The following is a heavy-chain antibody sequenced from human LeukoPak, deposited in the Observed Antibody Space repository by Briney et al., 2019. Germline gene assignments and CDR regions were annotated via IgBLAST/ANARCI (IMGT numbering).Heavy chain of an antibody. CDR3: ARVWIPPQYYYDSSGYSRYAFDI. CDR1: GGSISSSSYY. CDR2: IYYSGST. V-gene: IGHV4-39*07. D-gene: IGHD3-22*01. J-gene: IGHJ3*02. Sequence: SETLSLTCTVSGGSISSSSYYWGWIRQPPGKGLEWIGSIYYSGSTYYNPSLKSRVTISVDTSKNQFSLKLSSVTAADTAVYYCARVWIPPQYYYDSSGYSRYAFDIWGQGTMVTVSS.